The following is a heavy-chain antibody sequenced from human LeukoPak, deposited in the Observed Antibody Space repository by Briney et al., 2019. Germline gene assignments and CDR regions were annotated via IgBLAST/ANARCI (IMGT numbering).Heavy chain of an antibody. Sequence: GGSLRLSCAASGFTFSSYGMHWVRQAPGKGLEWVAVISYDGSNKYYADSVKGRLTISRDNSKNTLYLQMNSLRAEDTAVYYCARLLGPDLDRDYWGQGTLVTVSS. D-gene: IGHD2-8*02. CDR1: GFTFSSYG. J-gene: IGHJ4*02. CDR2: ISYDGSNK. CDR3: ARLLGPDLDRDY. V-gene: IGHV3-30*03.